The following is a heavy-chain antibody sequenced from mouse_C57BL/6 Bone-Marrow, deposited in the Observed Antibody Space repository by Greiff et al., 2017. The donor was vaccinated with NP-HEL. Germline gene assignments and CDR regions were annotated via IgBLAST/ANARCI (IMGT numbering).Heavy chain of an antibody. CDR1: GYTFTSYW. CDR2: IDPSDSYT. Sequence: QVQLQQPGAELVRPGTSVKLSCKASGYTFTSYWMHWVKQRPGQGLEWIGVIDPSDSYTNYNQKFKGKATLTVGTSSSTAYMQLSSLTSEDSAVYYCARSGATVVARRGYFDYWGQGTTLTVSS. CDR3: ARSGATVVARRGYFDY. J-gene: IGHJ2*01. V-gene: IGHV1-59*01. D-gene: IGHD1-1*01.